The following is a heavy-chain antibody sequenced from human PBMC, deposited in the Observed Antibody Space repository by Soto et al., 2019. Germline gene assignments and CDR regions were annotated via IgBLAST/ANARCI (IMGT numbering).Heavy chain of an antibody. CDR3: ARDSWTYYYDSSGYYYFDY. CDR2: IIPIFGTA. D-gene: IGHD3-22*01. Sequence: SVKVSCKASGGTFSSYAISWVRQAPGQGLEWMGGIIPIFGTANYAQKFQGRVTITADESTSTAYMELSSLRSEDTAVYYCARDSWTYYYDSSGYYYFDYWGQGTLVTVSS. CDR1: GGTFSSYA. V-gene: IGHV1-69*13. J-gene: IGHJ4*02.